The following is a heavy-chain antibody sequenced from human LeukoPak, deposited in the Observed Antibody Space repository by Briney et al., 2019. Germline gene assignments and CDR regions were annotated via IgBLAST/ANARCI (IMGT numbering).Heavy chain of an antibody. CDR1: GFIFSSQS. CDR2: ISSSSGTI. Sequence: PGGSLRLSCAASGFIFSSQSLNWVRQAPGKGLEWVSYISSSSGTIYYADSVKGRFTISRDNAKNSLYLQMNSLRAEDTAVYYCARGEVLKGGAFDIWGQGTMVTVSS. D-gene: IGHD1-1*01. CDR3: ARGEVLKGGAFDI. J-gene: IGHJ3*02. V-gene: IGHV3-48*04.